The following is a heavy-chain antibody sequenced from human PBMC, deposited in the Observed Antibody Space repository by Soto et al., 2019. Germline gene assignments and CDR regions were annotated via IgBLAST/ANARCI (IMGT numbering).Heavy chain of an antibody. CDR3: ARVIKGSGHYYFDY. Sequence: GGSLRLSCAASGFTFSSYDMHWVRQATGKGLEWVSAIGTAGDTYYPGSVKGRFTISRENAKNSLYLQMNSLRAEDTAVYYCARVIKGSGHYYFDYWGQGTLVTVSS. V-gene: IGHV3-13*01. D-gene: IGHD3-10*01. CDR2: IGTAGDT. CDR1: GFTFSSYD. J-gene: IGHJ4*02.